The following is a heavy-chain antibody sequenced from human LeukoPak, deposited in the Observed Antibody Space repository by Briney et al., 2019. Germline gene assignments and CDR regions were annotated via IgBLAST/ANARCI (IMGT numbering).Heavy chain of an antibody. CDR2: ISAYNGNT. J-gene: IGHJ6*02. CDR3: ARDYYGSGSYYYYYYGMDV. Sequence: ASVKVSCKASGYTYTTDGISWVRQAPGQGLEWMGRISAYNGNTNYAQKLQGRVTMTTDTSTSTAYMELRSLRSDDTAVYYCARDYYGSGSYYYYYYGMDVWGQGTTVTVSS. V-gene: IGHV1-18*01. D-gene: IGHD3-10*01. CDR1: GYTYTTDG.